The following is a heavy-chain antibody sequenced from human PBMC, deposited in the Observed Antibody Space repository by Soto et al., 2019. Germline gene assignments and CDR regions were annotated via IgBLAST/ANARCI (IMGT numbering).Heavy chain of an antibody. V-gene: IGHV1-18*01. CDR3: ARVVPGAEAWFGP. J-gene: IGHJ5*02. CDR2: ISLYSDGT. D-gene: IGHD2-2*01. CDR1: GYTFSNYG. Sequence: ASVKVSCKTSGYTFSNYGITWVRQAPGQPLEWLGWISLYSDGTNYAQKFQGRVSMTTDTSTTTAYMELRSLRSDNTAVYYCARVVPGAEAWFGPWGQGTLVTVSS.